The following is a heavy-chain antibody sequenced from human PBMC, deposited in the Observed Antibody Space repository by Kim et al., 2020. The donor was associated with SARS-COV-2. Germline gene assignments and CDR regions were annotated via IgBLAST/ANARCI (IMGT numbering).Heavy chain of an antibody. CDR3: RKVKILGVGGCSSC. J-gene: IGHJ1*01. D-gene: IGHD2-15*01. Sequence: GGSLRLSCAASGFTFSSYAMSWVRQAPGKGLEWVSAISGGGGNKYSADSVKGRFTFSGENSKNTLNLQMNTLRAEAPAFYYCRKVKILGVGGCSSCGGQG. V-gene: IGHV3-23*01. CDR2: ISGGGGNK. CDR1: GFTFSSYA.